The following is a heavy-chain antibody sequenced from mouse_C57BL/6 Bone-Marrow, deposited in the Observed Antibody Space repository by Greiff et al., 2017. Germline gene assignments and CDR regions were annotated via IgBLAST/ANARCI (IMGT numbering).Heavy chain of an antibody. CDR2: ISDGGSYT. J-gene: IGHJ3*01. V-gene: IGHV5-4*01. D-gene: IGHD2-3*01. Sequence: EVKLVESGGGLVKPGGSLKLSCAASGFTFSSYAMSWVRQTPEKRPEWVATISDGGSYTYYPDNVKGRFTISRDNAKNNLYLQMSHLKSEDTAMYYCAREDGAWFAYWGQGTLVTVSA. CDR3: AREDGAWFAY. CDR1: GFTFSSYA.